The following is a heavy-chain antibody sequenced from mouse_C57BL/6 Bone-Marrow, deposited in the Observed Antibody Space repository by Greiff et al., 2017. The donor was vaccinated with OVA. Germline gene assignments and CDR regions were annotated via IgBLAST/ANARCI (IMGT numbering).Heavy chain of an antibody. CDR2: IWTGGGT. CDR1: GFSLTSYA. CDR3: ASYDYDDLYYAMDY. D-gene: IGHD2-4*01. V-gene: IGHV2-9-1*01. J-gene: IGHJ4*01. Sequence: QVQLQQSGPGLVAPSQRLSITCTVSGFSLTSYAISWVRQPPGKGLEWLGVIWTGGGTNYNSAHKSRLSISKDNSKSQVFLKMNSLQTDDTAGYYCASYDYDDLYYAMDYWGQGTSVTVSS.